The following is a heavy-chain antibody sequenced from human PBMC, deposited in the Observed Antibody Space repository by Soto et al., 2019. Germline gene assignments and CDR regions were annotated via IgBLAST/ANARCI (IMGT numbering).Heavy chain of an antibody. V-gene: IGHV4-4*02. CDR1: GGSISSSNW. D-gene: IGHD4-17*01. Sequence: QVQLQESGPGLVKPSGTLSLTCAVSGGSISSSNWWSWVRQPPGKGLEWIGEIYHSGSTNYNPSLKTRVTLSGDKSKNQFPLKLSSVTAADTAVYYCARSDAVTTQQDYWGQGTLVTVSS. J-gene: IGHJ4*02. CDR2: IYHSGST. CDR3: ARSDAVTTQQDY.